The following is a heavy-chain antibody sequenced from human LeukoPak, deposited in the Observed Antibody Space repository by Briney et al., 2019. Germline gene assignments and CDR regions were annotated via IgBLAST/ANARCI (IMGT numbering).Heavy chain of an antibody. CDR3: ARLLDNDSSGDPDTFDM. D-gene: IGHD3-22*01. Sequence: SETLSLTCSVSGGSISRHFWSWIRQPPGKGLEWIAFIHYNGRTKYNPSLQSRVTISIDTSENNFSLKLTSVTAADTAVYYRARLLDNDSSGDPDTFDMWGQGTVVTVSS. J-gene: IGHJ3*02. V-gene: IGHV4-59*11. CDR2: IHYNGRT. CDR1: GGSISRHF.